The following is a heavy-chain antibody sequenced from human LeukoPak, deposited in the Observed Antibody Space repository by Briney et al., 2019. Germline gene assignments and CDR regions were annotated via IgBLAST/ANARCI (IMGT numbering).Heavy chain of an antibody. D-gene: IGHD3-22*01. V-gene: IGHV1-2*02. CDR1: GYTFTSYY. CDR2: INPNSGGT. CDR3: ARDKTYYYDSSGYSGPNWFDP. J-gene: IGHJ5*02. Sequence: ASVKVSCKASGYTFTSYYMHWVRQAPGQGLEWMGWINPNSGGTNYAQKFQGRVTMTRDTSISTAYMELSKLRSDDTAVYYCARDKTYYYDSSGYSGPNWFDPWGQGTLVTVSS.